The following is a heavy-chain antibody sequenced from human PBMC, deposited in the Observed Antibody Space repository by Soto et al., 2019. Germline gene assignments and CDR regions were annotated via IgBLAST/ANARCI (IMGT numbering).Heavy chain of an antibody. Sequence: QVQLVESGGGVVQPGRSLRLSCAASGFTFSNYAMHWVRQAPGKGLEWVAVISYDGSNKYYADSVKGRFTISRDNSKNTLYLQMNSLRTEDTAVYYCARDRLRYNWNDFPYYYYGMDVWDQGTTVTVSS. J-gene: IGHJ6*02. CDR3: ARDRLRYNWNDFPYYYYGMDV. CDR1: GFTFSNYA. D-gene: IGHD1-1*01. V-gene: IGHV3-30-3*01. CDR2: ISYDGSNK.